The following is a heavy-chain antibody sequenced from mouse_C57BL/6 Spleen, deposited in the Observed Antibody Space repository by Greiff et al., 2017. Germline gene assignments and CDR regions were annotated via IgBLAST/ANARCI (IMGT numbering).Heavy chain of an antibody. V-gene: IGHV1-63*01. CDR3: ARGGDGYSGQFAY. CDR1: GYTFTNYW. D-gene: IGHD2-3*01. J-gene: IGHJ3*01. CDR2: IYPGGGYT. Sequence: QVQLQQSGAELVRPGTSVKMSCKASGYTFTNYWIGWAKQRPGHGLEWIGDIYPGGGYTNYNEKFKGKATLTADKSSSTAYMQFRSLTSEDSAIYYCARGGDGYSGQFAYWGQGTLVTVSA.